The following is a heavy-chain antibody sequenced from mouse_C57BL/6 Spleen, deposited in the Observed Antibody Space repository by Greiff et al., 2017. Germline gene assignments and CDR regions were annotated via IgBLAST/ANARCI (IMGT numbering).Heavy chain of an antibody. Sequence: QVQLQQPGAELVRPGSSVKLSCKASGYTFTSYWMDWVKQRPGQGLEWIGNIYPSDSETHYNQKFKDKATLTVAKSSSTAYMPLSSLTSADSAVYYCARADGYHYFDYWGQGTTLTVSS. CDR3: ARADGYHYFDY. J-gene: IGHJ2*01. CDR2: IYPSDSET. V-gene: IGHV1-61*01. D-gene: IGHD2-2*01. CDR1: GYTFTSYW.